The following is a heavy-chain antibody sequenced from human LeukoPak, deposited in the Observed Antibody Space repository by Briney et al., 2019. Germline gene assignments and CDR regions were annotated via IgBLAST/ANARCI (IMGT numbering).Heavy chain of an antibody. CDR2: IYYSGST. CDR3: ARRGGYDFSYDY. V-gene: IGHV4-39*01. J-gene: IGHJ4*02. D-gene: IGHD5-12*01. Sequence: PSETLSLTCTVSGGSISSNIYYWGWTRQPPGKGLEWIGDIYYSGSTYYSPSLKSRVTISVDTSKNQFSLKLSSVTTADTAVYYCARRGGYDFSYDYWGQGILVTVSS. CDR1: GGSISSNIYY.